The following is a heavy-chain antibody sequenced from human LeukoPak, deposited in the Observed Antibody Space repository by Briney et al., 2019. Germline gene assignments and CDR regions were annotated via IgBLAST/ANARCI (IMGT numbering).Heavy chain of an antibody. CDR1: GYSISSGYY. CDR2: IYHSGST. CDR3: ARHADVVVPAASGHTLFFDY. D-gene: IGHD2-2*01. Sequence: SETLSLTCAVSGYSISSGYYWGWIRQPPGKGLEWIGSIYHSGSTYYNPSLKSRVTISVDTSKNQFSLKLSSVTAADTAVYYCARHADVVVPAASGHTLFFDYWGQGTLVTVSS. V-gene: IGHV4-38-2*01. J-gene: IGHJ4*02.